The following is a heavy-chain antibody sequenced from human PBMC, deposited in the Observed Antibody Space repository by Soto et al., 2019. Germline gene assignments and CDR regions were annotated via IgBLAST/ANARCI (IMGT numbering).Heavy chain of an antibody. CDR1: GGSFSGYY. CDR3: ARGSTVVVVAATFQGYHFDY. J-gene: IGHJ4*02. Sequence: PSETLSLTCAVYGGSFSGYYWSWIRQPPGKGLEWIGEINHSGSTNYNPSLKSRVTISVDTSKNQFSLKLSSVTAADTAVYYCARGSTVVVVAATFQGYHFDYWGQGTLVTVSS. CDR2: INHSGST. D-gene: IGHD2-15*01. V-gene: IGHV4-34*01.